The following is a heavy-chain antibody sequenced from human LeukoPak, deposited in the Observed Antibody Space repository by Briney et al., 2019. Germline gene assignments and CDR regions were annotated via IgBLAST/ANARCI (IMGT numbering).Heavy chain of an antibody. D-gene: IGHD3-10*01. CDR2: INPSSGGT. CDR3: ARDRGSPWYFDY. Sequence: GASVKVSSKASGYTFTAYYMHWVRQAPGQGLEWMGWINPSSGGTNSAPNFQGRVTMTRDTSISTAYMELSDLRSDDTAVYYCARDRGSPWYFDYWGQGTLVTVSS. J-gene: IGHJ4*02. CDR1: GYTFTAYY. V-gene: IGHV1-2*02.